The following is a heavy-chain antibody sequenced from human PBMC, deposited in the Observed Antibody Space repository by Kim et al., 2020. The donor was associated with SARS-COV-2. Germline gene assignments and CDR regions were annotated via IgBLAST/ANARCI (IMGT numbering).Heavy chain of an antibody. D-gene: IGHD3-9*01. CDR1: GGSMNNYY. CDR2: IYYSGNT. Sequence: SETLSLTCTVSGGSMNNYYWSWIRQTPEKGLEWLAYIYYSGNTNYNPSLKSRLTISIDTSKNQFSLRLSSGTAADAAVYFCARHGRFFDWFLDAFVIGG. V-gene: IGHV4-59*08. CDR3: ARHGRFFDWFLDAFVI. J-gene: IGHJ3*02.